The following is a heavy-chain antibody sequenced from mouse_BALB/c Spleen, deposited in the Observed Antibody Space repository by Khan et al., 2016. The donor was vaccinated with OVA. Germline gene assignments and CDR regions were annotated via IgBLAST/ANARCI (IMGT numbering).Heavy chain of an antibody. D-gene: IGHD2-14*01. V-gene: IGHV3-8*02. CDR1: GDSITTGY. CDR3: ARSTNRYAFVY. CDR2: IIYTGYT. J-gene: IGHJ3*01. Sequence: VQLQQSGPSLVKPSQTLSLTCSVTGDSITTGYWNWLRKFPGNKLEYMDYIIYTGYTYYNPSLKSRISITRHTSNNQHYLQLNSVADANTATCYCARSTNRYAFVYWGQGTLVTVSS.